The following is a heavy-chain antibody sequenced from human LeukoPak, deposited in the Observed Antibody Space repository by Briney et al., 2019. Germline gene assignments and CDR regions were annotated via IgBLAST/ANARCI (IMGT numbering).Heavy chain of an antibody. D-gene: IGHD3-22*01. V-gene: IGHV1-2*02. CDR2: INPNSGGT. Sequence: ASVKVSCKASGYTFTSYYMHWVRQAPGQGLEWMGWINPNSGGTNYAQKFQGRVTLTRDTSISRAYMELSSLRSDDTAVYYCARDERYDSSGYPFDYWGQGTLVTVSS. CDR1: GYTFTSYY. CDR3: ARDERYDSSGYPFDY. J-gene: IGHJ4*02.